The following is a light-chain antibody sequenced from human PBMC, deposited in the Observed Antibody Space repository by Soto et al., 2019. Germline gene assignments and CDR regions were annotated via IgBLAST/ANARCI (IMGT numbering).Light chain of an antibody. V-gene: IGKV1-9*01. CDR1: QDIRSS. CDR2: TVS. Sequence: DIQLTQSPSFLSASVGDRLTITCRASQDIRSSLAWYQQKPGNAPNLLIYTVSTLQGGVPSRFSVSRSGIEFALTNSSHQAGDFAAYFCHQFKSSAGTFGGGTKVE. J-gene: IGKJ4*01. CDR3: HQFKSSAGT.